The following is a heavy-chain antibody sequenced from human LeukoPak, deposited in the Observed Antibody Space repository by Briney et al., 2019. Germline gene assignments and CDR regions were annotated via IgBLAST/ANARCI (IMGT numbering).Heavy chain of an antibody. Sequence: GGSLRLSCAASGFTFSGSAMPWVRQASGKGLEWVGRIRSKANSYATAYAASVKGRFTISRDDSKNTAYLQMNSLKTEDTAVYYCTRLQSGYGDHPPTDYWGQGTLVTVSS. V-gene: IGHV3-73*01. J-gene: IGHJ4*02. CDR1: GFTFSGSA. CDR2: IRSKANSYAT. CDR3: TRLQSGYGDHPPTDY. D-gene: IGHD4-17*01.